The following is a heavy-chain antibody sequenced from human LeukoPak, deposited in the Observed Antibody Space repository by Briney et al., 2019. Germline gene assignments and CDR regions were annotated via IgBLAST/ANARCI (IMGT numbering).Heavy chain of an antibody. CDR1: GYTFTDYY. D-gene: IGHD3-10*01. CDR3: ARDAISRGMIDY. V-gene: IGHV1-2*02. CDR2: INPNSGDT. Sequence: ASVKVSCKSSGYTFTDYYMHWVRQAPGQGLEWMGWINPNSGDTNYAQKFQARVTMTRDTSISTAYMDLSRLKSDDTAVYFCARDAISRGMIDYWGQGTPVTVSS. J-gene: IGHJ4*02.